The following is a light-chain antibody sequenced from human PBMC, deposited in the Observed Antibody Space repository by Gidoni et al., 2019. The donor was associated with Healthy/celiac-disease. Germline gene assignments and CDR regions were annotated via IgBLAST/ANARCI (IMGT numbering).Light chain of an antibody. Sequence: IVMTQSPDSLAVPLGEGAPINCKSSQSVLYSSNNMSYLAWYQQKPGQPPKLLIYWAATRESGVPDRFSGSGSATDFTLTISSLQAADVAVYYCQQYYSTPPSYTFGQGTKLEIK. J-gene: IGKJ2*01. CDR3: QQYYSTPPSYT. CDR2: WAA. V-gene: IGKV4-1*01. CDR1: QSVLYSSNNMSY.